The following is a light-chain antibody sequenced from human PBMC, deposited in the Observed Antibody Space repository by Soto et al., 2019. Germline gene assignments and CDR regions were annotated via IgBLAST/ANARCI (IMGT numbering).Light chain of an antibody. J-gene: IGLJ1*01. V-gene: IGLV2-23*02. CDR3: CSYAGSSTPSYV. Sequence: QSVLTQPASVSGSPGQSITISCTGTSSDVGSYNLVSWYQQHPGKAPKLMIYEVSKRPSGVSNRFSGSKSGNTASLTISGLQAEDEADSYCCSYAGSSTPSYVFGTGTKVTVL. CDR1: SSDVGSYNL. CDR2: EVS.